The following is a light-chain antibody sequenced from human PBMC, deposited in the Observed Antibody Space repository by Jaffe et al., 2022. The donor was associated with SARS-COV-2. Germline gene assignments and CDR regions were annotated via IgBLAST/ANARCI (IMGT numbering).Light chain of an antibody. J-gene: IGKJ1*01. CDR1: QSISSY. V-gene: IGKV1-39*01. CDR3: QHPLDT. Sequence: DIQMTQSPSSLSASVGDRVTITCRASQSISSYLNWYQQKPGKAPKLLIYAASSLQSGVPSRFSGSGSGTDFTLTISSLQPEDFATYYCQHPLDTFGQGTKVEIK. CDR2: AAS.